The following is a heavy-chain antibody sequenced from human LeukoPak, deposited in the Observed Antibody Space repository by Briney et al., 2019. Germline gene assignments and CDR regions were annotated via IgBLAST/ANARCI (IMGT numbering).Heavy chain of an antibody. CDR3: AKEPAAFPLYDALDM. V-gene: IGHV3-23*01. CDR2: ISHIGGST. J-gene: IGHJ3*02. D-gene: IGHD6-13*01. CDR1: GFTFSSFA. Sequence: VGSLRLSCAASGFTFSSFAMSWVRQAPGKGLEWVSAISHIGGSTYYADSVKGRFTISRDNSKNTLYLQVNSLIIEDTAIYYCAKEPAAFPLYDALDMWGQGTMVTVSS.